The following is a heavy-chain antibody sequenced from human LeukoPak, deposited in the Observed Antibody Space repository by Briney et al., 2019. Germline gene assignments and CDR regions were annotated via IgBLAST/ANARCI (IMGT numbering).Heavy chain of an antibody. J-gene: IGHJ6*02. Sequence: PGGSLRLSCAASGFTFSSYSMNWVRQAPGKGLEWVSSISSSSSYIYYADSVKGRFTISRDNAKNSLYLQMNSLRAEDTAVYYCARPRNYDFWSGYPESYYYYYGMDVWGQETTVTVSS. D-gene: IGHD3-3*01. CDR2: ISSSSSYI. CDR3: ARPRNYDFWSGYPESYYYYYGMDV. V-gene: IGHV3-21*01. CDR1: GFTFSSYS.